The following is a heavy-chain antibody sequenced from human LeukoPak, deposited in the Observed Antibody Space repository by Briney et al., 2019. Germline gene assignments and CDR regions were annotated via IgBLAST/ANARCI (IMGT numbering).Heavy chain of an antibody. D-gene: IGHD6-13*01. J-gene: IGHJ5*02. V-gene: IGHV4-39*01. CDR3: ARGSSSSHHPALT. CDR2: IYYSGST. Sequence: SETLSLTCTVSGGSISSSSYYWGWIRQPPGKGLEWIGSIYYSGSTYYNPSLKSRVTISVDTSKNQFFLKLSSVTAADTAVYYCARGSSSSHHPALTWGQGTLVTVSS. CDR1: GGSISSSSYY.